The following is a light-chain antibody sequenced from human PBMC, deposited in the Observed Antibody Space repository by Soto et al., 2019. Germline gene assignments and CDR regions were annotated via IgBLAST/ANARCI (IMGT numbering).Light chain of an antibody. CDR3: QQYNSYPWT. J-gene: IGKJ1*01. CDR2: DAS. CDR1: QSISSW. V-gene: IGKV1-5*01. Sequence: DIQMTQSPSTLSASVGDRVTITCRASQSISSWLAWYQQKPGKAPKLLIYDASSLESGVPSRFSESGSGTEFTLTISSLQPDDFATYYCQQYNSYPWTFGQGTKVEIK.